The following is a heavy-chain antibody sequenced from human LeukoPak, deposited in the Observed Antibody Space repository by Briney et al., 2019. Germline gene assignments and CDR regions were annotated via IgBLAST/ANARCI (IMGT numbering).Heavy chain of an antibody. CDR3: IRSRGYCSSTSCLHYGMDV. CDR1: GGSISSSNYY. V-gene: IGHV4-39*01. D-gene: IGHD2-2*01. J-gene: IGHJ6*02. Sequence: SKTLSLTCTVSGGSISSSNYYWGWIGQPPGKGLEWIGSIYYSGSTYYNPSLKSRVTISVDTSKNQFSLKLSSVTAADTAVYYCIRSRGYCSSTSCLHYGMDVWGQGTTVTVSS. CDR2: IYYSGST.